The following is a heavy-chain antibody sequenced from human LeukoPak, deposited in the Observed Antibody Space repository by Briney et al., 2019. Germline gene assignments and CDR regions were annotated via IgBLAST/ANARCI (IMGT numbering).Heavy chain of an antibody. CDR2: INVRGDAT. D-gene: IGHD6-19*01. CDR3: AKDYRYGSA. V-gene: IGHV3-23*01. Sequence: GGSLRLSCAASGFTFNSFAFTWVRQAPGRGLEWVSAINVRGDATFYAESVRGRFTIARDNSKNTLYLQMNSLGAEDTALYYCAKDYRYGSAWGPGTLVVVSS. J-gene: IGHJ5*02. CDR1: GFTFNSFA.